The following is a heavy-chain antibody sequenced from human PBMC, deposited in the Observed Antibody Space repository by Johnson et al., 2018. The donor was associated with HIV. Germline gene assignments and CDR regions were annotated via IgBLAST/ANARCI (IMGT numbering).Heavy chain of an antibody. D-gene: IGHD1-1*01. CDR2: INWNGGST. Sequence: VQLVESGGGLVQPGGSLRLSCAASGFTFDDYGMSWVRQAPGKGLEWVSGINWNGGSTGYADSVKGRFTISRDNAKNSRYLQMNSLRGEDTALYYCARVQPVGGSYHDAFDIWGQGTMVTVSS. CDR3: ARVQPVGGSYHDAFDI. J-gene: IGHJ3*02. V-gene: IGHV3-20*04. CDR1: GFTFDDYG.